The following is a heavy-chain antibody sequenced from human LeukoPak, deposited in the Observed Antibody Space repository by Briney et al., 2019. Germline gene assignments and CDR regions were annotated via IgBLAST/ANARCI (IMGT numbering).Heavy chain of an antibody. CDR1: GFPFSSYW. D-gene: IGHD4-23*01. CDR2: INSDGSST. V-gene: IGHV3-74*01. Sequence: PGGSLRLSSAASGFPFSSYWVHWVRQAPGKGLVWVSRINSDGSSTTYADSVKGRFTISRDNAKNTLYLQMNSLRAEDTAVYYCASTSVVTAIDYWGQGTLVTVSS. J-gene: IGHJ4*02. CDR3: ASTSVVTAIDY.